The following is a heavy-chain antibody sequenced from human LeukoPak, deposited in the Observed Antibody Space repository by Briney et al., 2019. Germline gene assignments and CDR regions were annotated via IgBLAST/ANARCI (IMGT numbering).Heavy chain of an antibody. J-gene: IGHJ4*02. D-gene: IGHD3-10*01. CDR3: AREGEGVRELNNFDY. V-gene: IGHV3-72*01. Sequence: GGSLRLSCAASGFTFSDHYMDWIRQAPGKGLEWVGRTRNKANSYTTEYAASVKGRFTISRDDSKNSLYLQMNSLKTEDTAVYYCAREGEGVRELNNFDYWGQGTLVTVSS. CDR2: TRNKANSYTT. CDR1: GFTFSDHY.